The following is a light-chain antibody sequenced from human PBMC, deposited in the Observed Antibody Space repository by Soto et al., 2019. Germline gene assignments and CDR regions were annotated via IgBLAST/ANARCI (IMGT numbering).Light chain of an antibody. CDR2: GAT. J-gene: IGKJ1*01. Sequence: EIVLTQSPGTLSLSPGERATLSCRASQSVSNSYFAWDQKNPDQAPRLLVYGATSRATGIPDLFSGSGSGTYVARTSSKLEPEYLAVYHRQQYGGSPLTFGQGTKVEIK. CDR3: QQYGGSPLT. V-gene: IGKV3-20*01. CDR1: QSVSNSY.